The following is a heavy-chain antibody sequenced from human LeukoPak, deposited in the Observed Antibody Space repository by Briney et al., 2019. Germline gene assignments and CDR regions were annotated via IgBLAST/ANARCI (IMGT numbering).Heavy chain of an antibody. CDR1: GFTFSSYA. CDR2: VSGSGGGT. D-gene: IGHD2-15*01. CDR3: ANLRGRGAYACSGASCYSY. J-gene: IGHJ4*02. Sequence: QTGGSLRLSCEAYGFTFSSYAMSWVRQAPGKGLEWVSGVSGSGGGTYYTDSVKGRFTISRDNSKNTLFLQMNSLRVEDTAVYYCANLRGRGAYACSGASCYSYWGQGTLVTVSP. V-gene: IGHV3-23*01.